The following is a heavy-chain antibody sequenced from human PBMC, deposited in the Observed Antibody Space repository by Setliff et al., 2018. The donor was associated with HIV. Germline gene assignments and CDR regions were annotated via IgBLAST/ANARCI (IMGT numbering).Heavy chain of an antibody. CDR3: ARRWGNILTGPDAFDI. Sequence: SETLSLTCAVSGYSISSGYYWGWDRQPPGKGLQWIGKIYHSGSSYSNQSLRSRITLSIDTSKNHFSLWLRSLTAADTAVYYCARRWGNILTGPDAFDIWGQGTMVTVSS. V-gene: IGHV4-38-2*01. CDR1: GYSISSGYY. J-gene: IGHJ3*02. CDR2: IYHSGSS. D-gene: IGHD3-9*01.